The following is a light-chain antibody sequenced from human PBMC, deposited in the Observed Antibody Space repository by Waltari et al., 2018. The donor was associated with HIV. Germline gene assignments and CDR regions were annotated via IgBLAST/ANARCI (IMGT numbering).Light chain of an antibody. CDR2: GAS. CDR3: QQYNNWPQGT. Sequence: SCRASQSVSSNLAWYQHKPGQAPRLLFYGASTRATGIPARFSGSGSGTEFSLTITSLQSEDFAVYYCQQYNNWPQGTFGQGTKVEI. V-gene: IGKV3-15*01. CDR1: QSVSSN. J-gene: IGKJ1*01.